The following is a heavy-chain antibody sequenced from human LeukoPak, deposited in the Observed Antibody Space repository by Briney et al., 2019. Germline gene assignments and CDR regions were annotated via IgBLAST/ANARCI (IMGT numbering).Heavy chain of an antibody. Sequence: GGSLRLSCAASGFTFSSYWMSWVRQAPGKVLEWVSSISSSSSYIYYADSVKGRFTISRDNAKNSLYLQMNSLRAEDTAVYYCAATVVSEENAFDIWGQGTMVTVSS. J-gene: IGHJ3*02. V-gene: IGHV3-21*01. CDR3: AATVVSEENAFDI. CDR1: GFTFSSYW. D-gene: IGHD4-23*01. CDR2: ISSSSSYI.